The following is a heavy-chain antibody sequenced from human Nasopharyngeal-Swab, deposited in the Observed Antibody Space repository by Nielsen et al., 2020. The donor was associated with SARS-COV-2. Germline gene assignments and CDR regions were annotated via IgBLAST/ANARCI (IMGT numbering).Heavy chain of an antibody. CDR2: INPHSRGT. J-gene: IGHJ4*02. CDR3: ARDDYGDYGYFGH. V-gene: IGHV1-2*02. Sequence: WVRQAPGQELEWMGWINPHSRGTKYAQKFQGRVTMTSDTSINTAYMELRRLRSDDTAVHYCARDDYGDYGYFGHWGQGTLVTVSS. D-gene: IGHD4-17*01.